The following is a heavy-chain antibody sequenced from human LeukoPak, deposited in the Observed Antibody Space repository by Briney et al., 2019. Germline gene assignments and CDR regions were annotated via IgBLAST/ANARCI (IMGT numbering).Heavy chain of an antibody. V-gene: IGHV4-34*01. D-gene: IGHD2-2*01. J-gene: IGHJ5*02. CDR3: ARVPGYYCSSTSCYGVWFDP. CDR1: GGSFSGYY. Sequence: SETLSLTCAVYGGSFSGYYWSWIRQPPGKGLEWIGEINHSGSTNYNPSLKSRVTISVDTSKNQFSLKLSSVTAADTAVYYCARVPGYYCSSTSCYGVWFDPWGQGTLVTVSS. CDR2: INHSGST.